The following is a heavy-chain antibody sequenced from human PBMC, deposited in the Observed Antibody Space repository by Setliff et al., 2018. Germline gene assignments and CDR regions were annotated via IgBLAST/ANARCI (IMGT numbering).Heavy chain of an antibody. CDR2: IYYSGST. CDR1: GGSISSYY. V-gene: IGHV4-59*01. Sequence: SETLSLTCTVSGGSISSYYWSWIRQPPGRRLEWIGYIYYSGSTNYNPSLESRVTISVDTSKNQFSLRLNSASAADTAVYYCARLRGAFDYWGQGTLVTVSS. CDR3: ARLRGAFDY. D-gene: IGHD3-16*01. J-gene: IGHJ4*02.